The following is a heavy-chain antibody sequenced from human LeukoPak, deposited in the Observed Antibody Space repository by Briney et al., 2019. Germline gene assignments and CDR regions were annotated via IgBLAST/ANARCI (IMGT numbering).Heavy chain of an antibody. CDR2: IYYSGST. V-gene: IGHV4-59*01. D-gene: IGHD1-14*01. CDR3: ARDITYGIDY. Sequence: PSETLSLTCTVSGGSISSYHWSWIRQPPGKGLEWIGYIYYSGSTNYNPSLKSRVPISVDTSKNQFSLKLSSVTAADTAVYYCARDITYGIDYWGQGTLVTVSS. CDR1: GGSISSYH. J-gene: IGHJ4*02.